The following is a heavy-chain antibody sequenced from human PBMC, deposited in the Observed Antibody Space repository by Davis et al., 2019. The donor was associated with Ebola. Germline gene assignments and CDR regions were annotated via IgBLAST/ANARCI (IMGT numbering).Heavy chain of an antibody. Sequence: GESLKISCAASGFTFSSYGMHWVRQVPGKGLEWVAVIWYDGSNKYYADSVKGRFTISRDNSKNTLYLQMNSLGAEDTAVYYCARDSGIGYCTNGVCYRSYFDYWGQGTLVTVSS. V-gene: IGHV3-33*01. CDR2: IWYDGSNK. D-gene: IGHD2-8*01. J-gene: IGHJ4*02. CDR3: ARDSGIGYCTNGVCYRSYFDY. CDR1: GFTFSSYG.